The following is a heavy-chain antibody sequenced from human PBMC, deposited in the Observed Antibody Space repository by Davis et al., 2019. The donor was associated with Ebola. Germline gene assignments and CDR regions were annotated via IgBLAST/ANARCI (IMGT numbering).Heavy chain of an antibody. V-gene: IGHV3-74*01. CDR3: ARGGAVDPD. J-gene: IGHJ4*02. Sequence: HTGGSLRLSCKCSRYTFSSFWLNWVRHAPGKGLDWVSRLNSDWTSSNYTDVVRGRFTVSRDNAKNTLYLQMNSLRVEDTAVYFCARGGAVDPDWGPGTLVTVSS. CDR1: RYTFSSFW. D-gene: IGHD5-18*01. CDR2: LNSDWTSS.